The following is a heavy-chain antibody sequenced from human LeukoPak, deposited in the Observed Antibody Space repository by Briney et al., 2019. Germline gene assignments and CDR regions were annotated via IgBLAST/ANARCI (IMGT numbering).Heavy chain of an antibody. CDR1: GRSISSYY. V-gene: IGHV4-4*09. J-gene: IGHJ6*03. CDR2: IYTSGSN. D-gene: IGHD4-17*01. Sequence: KPSETLSLTCTVSGRSISSYYWSWIRKPPGKGLEWIGYIYTSGSNNYNPSLKSRVTISVDTSKNQFSLKLSSVTAADTAVYYCARHRYGAYYYMDVWGKGTTVTVSS. CDR3: ARHRYGAYYYMDV.